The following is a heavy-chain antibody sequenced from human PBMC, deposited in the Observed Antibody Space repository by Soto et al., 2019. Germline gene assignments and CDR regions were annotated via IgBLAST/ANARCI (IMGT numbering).Heavy chain of an antibody. CDR2: INTSGGST. V-gene: IGHV1-46*01. CDR1: GYTFTSYY. Sequence: ASVKVSCKASGYTFTSYYMHWVRQAPGQGLEWMGIINTSGGSTSYAQKFQGRVIMTRDTSTSTVYMELSSLRSEDTAVYYCARDYISQAYCSGGSCYSLGYYYYGMDVWGQGTTVTVSS. D-gene: IGHD2-15*01. CDR3: ARDYISQAYCSGGSCYSLGYYYYGMDV. J-gene: IGHJ6*02.